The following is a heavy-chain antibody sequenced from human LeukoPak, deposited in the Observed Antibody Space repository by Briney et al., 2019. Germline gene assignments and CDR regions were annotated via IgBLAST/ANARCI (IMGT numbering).Heavy chain of an antibody. CDR2: ISSSSSYI. CDR3: AKDPRAAAGVYYFDF. Sequence: SGGSLRLSCAASGFTFSSYSMNWVRQAPGKGLEWVSSISSSSSYIYYADSVKGRFTISRDNSKNTLYLQMNSLRAEDTAVYYCAKDPRAAAGVYYFDFWGQGTLVTVSS. J-gene: IGHJ4*02. V-gene: IGHV3-21*01. D-gene: IGHD6-13*01. CDR1: GFTFSSYS.